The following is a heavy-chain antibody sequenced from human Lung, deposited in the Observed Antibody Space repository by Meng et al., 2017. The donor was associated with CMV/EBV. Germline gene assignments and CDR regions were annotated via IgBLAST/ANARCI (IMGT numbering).Heavy chain of an antibody. CDR2: VIPTSGTA. D-gene: IGHD3/OR15-3a*01. CDR3: AGWAGKGDSGDFWTGPYDY. J-gene: IGHJ4*02. CDR1: GGTFSSFT. Sequence: SVXVSXKATGGTFSSFTLNWVRQAPGQGPEWMGGVIPTSGTAKYPQKFQGRVTITTDESTNTAYMEVSSLRSDDTAVYYCAGWAGKGDSGDFWTGPYDYWXQGTXVTVSS. V-gene: IGHV1-69*05.